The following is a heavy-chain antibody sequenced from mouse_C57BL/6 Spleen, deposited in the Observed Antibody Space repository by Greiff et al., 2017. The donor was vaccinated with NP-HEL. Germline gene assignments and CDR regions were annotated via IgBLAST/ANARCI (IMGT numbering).Heavy chain of an antibody. CDR3: TRPAQATWDY. CDR2: IDPETGGT. J-gene: IGHJ2*01. CDR1: GYTFPDLE. D-gene: IGHD3-2*02. Sequence: QVQLQQPGAELVRPGASVTLSCKAWGYTFPDLEMHWVKQTPVHGLEWIGAIDPETGGTAYNQKFKGKAILTADKSSSTAYMELRSLTSEDSAVYYCTRPAQATWDYWGQGTTLTVSS. V-gene: IGHV1-15*01.